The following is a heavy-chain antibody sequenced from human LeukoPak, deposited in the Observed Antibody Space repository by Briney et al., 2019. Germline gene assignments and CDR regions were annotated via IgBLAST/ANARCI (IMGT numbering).Heavy chain of an antibody. V-gene: IGHV3-30-3*01. J-gene: IGHJ4*02. CDR2: ISHDGGNK. D-gene: IGHD3-10*01. Sequence: SGGSLRLSCAASGLTFSAYAMHWVRQAPGKGLEWVAVISHDGGNKDHADSAKGRFTISRDNSKNTLYLQMNSLRAEDTAVYYCARGSGPCDYWGQGTLVTVSS. CDR1: GLTFSAYA. CDR3: ARGSGPCDY.